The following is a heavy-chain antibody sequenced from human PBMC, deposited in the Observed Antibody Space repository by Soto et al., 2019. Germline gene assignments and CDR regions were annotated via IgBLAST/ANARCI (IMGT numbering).Heavy chain of an antibody. V-gene: IGHV1-69*06. CDR3: ARDKSADSSGYLYYFDY. Sequence: SGKVSGKRSGGTFSSDAITWVRQAPGQGLEWMGGIIPIFGTINYAQKFQGRVTITADKSTTTAYMELSSLRSDDTAVYYCARDKSADSSGYLYYFDYWGQGTLVTVSS. CDR1: GGTFSSDA. CDR2: IIPIFGTI. D-gene: IGHD3-22*01. J-gene: IGHJ4*02.